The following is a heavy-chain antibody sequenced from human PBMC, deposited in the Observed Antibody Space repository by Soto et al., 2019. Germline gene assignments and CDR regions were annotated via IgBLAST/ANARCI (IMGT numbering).Heavy chain of an antibody. CDR3: TRLWATGTRSDAFDI. CDR1: GFTFSGSA. V-gene: IGHV3-73*01. J-gene: IGHJ3*02. Sequence: GGSLRLSCAASGFTFSGSAMHWVRQASGKGLEWVGRIRSKANSYATAYAASVKGRFTISRDDSKNTAYLQMNSLKTEDTAVYYCTRLWATGTRSDAFDIWGQGTMVTVSS. CDR2: IRSKANSYAT. D-gene: IGHD1-26*01.